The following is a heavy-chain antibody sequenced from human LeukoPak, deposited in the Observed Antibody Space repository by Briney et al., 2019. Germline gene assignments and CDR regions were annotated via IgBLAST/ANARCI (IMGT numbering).Heavy chain of an antibody. CDR1: GFTFTTYG. CDR2: INSGSSTI. J-gene: IGHJ3*02. V-gene: IGHV3-48*01. Sequence: LPGGSLRLSCEASGFTFTTYGMSWVRQAPGKGLEWVSHINSGSSTIYYADSVKGRFTISRDNAGNSLYLHMNSLRAEDTAVYYCARVLLERPGIDSFDMWGQGTMVTVSS. D-gene: IGHD1-1*01. CDR3: ARVLLERPGIDSFDM.